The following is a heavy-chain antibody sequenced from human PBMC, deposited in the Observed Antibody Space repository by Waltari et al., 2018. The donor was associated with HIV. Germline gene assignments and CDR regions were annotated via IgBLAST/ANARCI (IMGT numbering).Heavy chain of an antibody. V-gene: IGHV1-58*01. Sequence: QMQLVQSGPEVKKPGNSVKVSCTASGFTFSSSAVQWVRQDRGQGLEWIGWIAVGSGNTNYAQKFQERVTITRDMSTSTAYMELSSLRSEDTAVYYCAAQYYIRSGSYYHAFDMWGQGTMVTVSS. J-gene: IGHJ3*02. CDR3: AAQYYIRSGSYYHAFDM. CDR1: GFTFSSSA. CDR2: IAVGSGNT. D-gene: IGHD3-10*01.